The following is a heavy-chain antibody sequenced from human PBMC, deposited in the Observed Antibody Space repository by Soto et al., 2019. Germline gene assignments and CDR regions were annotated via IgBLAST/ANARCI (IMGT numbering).Heavy chain of an antibody. CDR3: ARTYIAARPGDYTVFDY. Sequence: SETLSLTCTVSGGSISSSSYYWGWIRQPPGKGLEWIGSIYYSGSTYYNPSLKSRVTISVDTSKNQFSLKLSSVTAADTAVYYCARTYIAARPGDYTVFDYWGQGTLVTVSS. D-gene: IGHD6-6*01. CDR1: GGSISSSSYY. CDR2: IYYSGST. V-gene: IGHV4-39*01. J-gene: IGHJ4*02.